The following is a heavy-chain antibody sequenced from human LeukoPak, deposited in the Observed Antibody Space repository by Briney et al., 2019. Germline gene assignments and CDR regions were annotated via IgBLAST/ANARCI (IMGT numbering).Heavy chain of an antibody. J-gene: IGHJ4*02. CDR3: ARETDQLELHDFDY. Sequence: ASVKVSCKASGYTFTGCYMHWVRQAPGQGLEWMGWINPNSGGTHYAHKFRDRVTMTRDTSISTAYMELSRLTSDDTAVYYCARETDQLELHDFDYWGQGTLVTVSS. CDR1: GYTFTGCY. D-gene: IGHD1-1*01. V-gene: IGHV1-2*02. CDR2: INPNSGGT.